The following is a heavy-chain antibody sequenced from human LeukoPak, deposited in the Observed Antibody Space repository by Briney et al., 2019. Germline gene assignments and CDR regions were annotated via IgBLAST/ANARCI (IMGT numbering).Heavy chain of an antibody. CDR1: GYTFTGYY. V-gene: IGHV1-2*06. CDR3: ARDLWYCSSTSCYRAPGY. Sequence: ASVKVSCKASGYTFTGYYMHWVRQAPGQGLEWMGRINPNSGGTNYAQKFQGRVTMTRDTSISTAHMELSRLRSDDTAAYYCARDLWYCSSTSCYRAPGYWGQGTLVTVSS. J-gene: IGHJ4*02. D-gene: IGHD2-2*01. CDR2: INPNSGGT.